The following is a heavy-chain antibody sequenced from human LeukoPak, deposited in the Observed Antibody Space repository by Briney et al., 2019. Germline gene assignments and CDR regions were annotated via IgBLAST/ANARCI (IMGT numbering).Heavy chain of an antibody. D-gene: IGHD3-10*01. J-gene: IGHJ5*01. CDR2: IYYSGST. Sequence: SETLSLTCTVSGGSVSSGSYYWSWIRQPPGKGLEWIGYIYYSGSTNYNPSLKSRVTISVDTSKNQFSLKLSSVTAADTAVYYCASQYYYGSGSYSSLLNWFDSWGQGTLVTVSS. V-gene: IGHV4-61*01. CDR3: ASQYYYGSGSYSSLLNWFDS. CDR1: GGSVSSGSYY.